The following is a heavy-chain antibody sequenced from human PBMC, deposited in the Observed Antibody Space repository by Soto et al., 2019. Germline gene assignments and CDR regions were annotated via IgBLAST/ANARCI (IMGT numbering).Heavy chain of an antibody. Sequence: GGSLRLSCAASGFTFNSYAMTWVRQAPGKGLEWVPSVSGSGGSKYYADSVKGRFTISRDNSKSTLYLQMDSLRAEDTAVYYCAKARYSSDWYYFDYWGQGTLVTVSS. CDR1: GFTFNSYA. CDR3: AKARYSSDWYYFDY. V-gene: IGHV3-23*01. D-gene: IGHD6-19*01. CDR2: VSGSGGSK. J-gene: IGHJ4*02.